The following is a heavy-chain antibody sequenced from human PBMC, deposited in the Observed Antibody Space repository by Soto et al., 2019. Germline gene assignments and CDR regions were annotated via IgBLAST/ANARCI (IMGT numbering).Heavy chain of an antibody. CDR2: ISSSSTI. D-gene: IGHD6-19*01. CDR1: GFTFSTYS. CDR3: AGERGSGWTFDY. Sequence: GGSLRLSCAASGFTFSTYSMNWVRQAPGKGLEWVSSISSSSTIYYADSVKGRFTISRDNAQNSLYLQMHSLRAEDTAVYYCAGERGSGWTFDYWGQGTLVTVSS. J-gene: IGHJ4*02. V-gene: IGHV3-48*01.